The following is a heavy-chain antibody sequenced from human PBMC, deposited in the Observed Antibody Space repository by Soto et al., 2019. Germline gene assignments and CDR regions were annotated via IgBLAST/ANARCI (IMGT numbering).Heavy chain of an antibody. CDR1: GGSISSSSW. CDR3: ASVTCSGGSCYYSD. D-gene: IGHD2-15*01. CDR2: IYHSGST. Sequence: SETLSLTCAVSGGSISSSSWWRWVRQPPGKGLEWIGEIYHSGSTNYNPSLKSRVTISVDKSKNQFSLKLSSVTAADTAVYYCASVTCSGGSCYYSDWGQGTLVTVSS. V-gene: IGHV4-4*02. J-gene: IGHJ4*02.